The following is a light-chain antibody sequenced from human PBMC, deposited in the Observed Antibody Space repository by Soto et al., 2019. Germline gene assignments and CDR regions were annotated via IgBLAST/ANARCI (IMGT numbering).Light chain of an antibody. CDR3: QQYSSGM. Sequence: IVLTQSPGTLSLSPGERATLSCRASQSVDSNYLAWYQQKPGQAPRLLIYGASRRDTGIPDRFSGGGSGTDFTLTIRRLEPEDFAVYYCQQYSSGMFGQGTKVEIK. CDR1: QSVDSNY. V-gene: IGKV3-20*01. J-gene: IGKJ1*01. CDR2: GAS.